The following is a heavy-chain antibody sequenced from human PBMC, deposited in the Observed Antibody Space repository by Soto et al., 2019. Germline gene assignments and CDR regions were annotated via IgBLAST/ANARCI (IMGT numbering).Heavy chain of an antibody. D-gene: IGHD7-27*01. CDR2: IYYNGNT. CDR3: TRANWYSEY. CDR1: GGSISNHY. Sequence: QVQLQESGPGLVKPSETLSLTCTVSGGSISNHYWSWIRQPPGKGLEWIGYIYYNGNTNYIPSLNCRFSMTVNTSCDQISQKISSVTAADTAVYYCTRANWYSEYWGQGTLVTVSS. J-gene: IGHJ4*02. V-gene: IGHV4-59*11.